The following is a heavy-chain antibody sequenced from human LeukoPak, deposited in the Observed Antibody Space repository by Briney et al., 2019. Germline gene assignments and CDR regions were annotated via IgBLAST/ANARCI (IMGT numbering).Heavy chain of an antibody. J-gene: IGHJ4*02. CDR1: GYTFTDYY. Sequence: ASVKVSCKASGYTFTDYYIHWVRQAPGQGLEWMGWINPNSGGTNYAEKFQGRVTMTRGTSISTAYMELSRLRSDDTAVYYCARVNSEPMGATDYWGQGTLVTVSS. CDR2: INPNSGGT. D-gene: IGHD1-14*01. CDR3: ARVNSEPMGATDY. V-gene: IGHV1-2*02.